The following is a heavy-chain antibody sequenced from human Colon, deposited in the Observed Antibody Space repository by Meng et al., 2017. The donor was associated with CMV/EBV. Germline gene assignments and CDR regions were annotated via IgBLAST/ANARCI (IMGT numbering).Heavy chain of an antibody. CDR2: IRYDGSNK. CDR3: AKDGLVVVAATGEIDAFDI. J-gene: IGHJ3*02. CDR1: GFTFSSYG. V-gene: IGHV3-30*02. D-gene: IGHD2-15*01. Sequence: GGSLRLSCAASGFTFSSYGMHWVRQAPGKGLEWVAFIRYDGSNKYYADSVKGRFTISRDNSKNTPYLQMNSLRAEDTAVYYCAKDGLVVVAATGEIDAFDIWGQGTMVTVSS.